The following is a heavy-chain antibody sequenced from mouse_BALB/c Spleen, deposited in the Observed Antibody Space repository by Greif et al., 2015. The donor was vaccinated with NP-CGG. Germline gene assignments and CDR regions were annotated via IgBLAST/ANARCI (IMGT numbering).Heavy chain of an antibody. CDR1: GFTFNTNA. J-gene: IGHJ4*01. V-gene: IGHV10S3*01. CDR2: IRSKSNNYAT. Sequence: EVQLVESGGGLVQPKGSLKLSCAASGFTFNTNAMNWVRQAPGKGLEWVARIRSKSNNYATYYADSVKDRFTISRDDSQSMLYLQMNNLKTEGTAMYYCVRDYGSAMDYWGQGTSVTVSS. D-gene: IGHD1-1*01. CDR3: VRDYGSAMDY.